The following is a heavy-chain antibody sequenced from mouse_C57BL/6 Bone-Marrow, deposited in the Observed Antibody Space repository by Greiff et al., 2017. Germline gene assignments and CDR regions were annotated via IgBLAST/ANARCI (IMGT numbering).Heavy chain of an antibody. CDR1: GFTFSDYY. CDR2: INYDGSST. CDR3: ARDDSWYFDV. Sequence: EVMLVESEGGLVQPGSSMKLSCTASGFTFSDYYMAWVRQVPEKGLEWVANINYDGSSTYYLDSLKSRFIISRDNATNILYLQMSSLKSEDTATYYWARDDSWYFDVWGTGTTVTVSS. D-gene: IGHD2-4*01. V-gene: IGHV5-16*01. J-gene: IGHJ1*03.